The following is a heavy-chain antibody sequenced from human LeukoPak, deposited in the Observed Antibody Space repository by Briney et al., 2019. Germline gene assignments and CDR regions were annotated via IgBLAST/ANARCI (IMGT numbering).Heavy chain of an antibody. D-gene: IGHD3-3*02. Sequence: GGSLRLSCAASGFTFSSYDMHWVRQATGKGLEWVSAIGTAGGTYYPGSVKGRFTISRENAKNSLHLQMNSLRAGDTAVYYCARAVLGSIFGGAFDIWGQGTMVTVSS. CDR2: IGTAGGT. CDR3: ARAVLGSIFGGAFDI. V-gene: IGHV3-13*04. CDR1: GFTFSSYD. J-gene: IGHJ3*02.